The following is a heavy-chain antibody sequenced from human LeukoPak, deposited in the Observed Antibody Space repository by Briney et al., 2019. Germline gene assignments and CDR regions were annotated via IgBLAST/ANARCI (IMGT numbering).Heavy chain of an antibody. Sequence: SQTLSLTCTVSGGSTSSGSYYWSWIRQPAGKGLEWIGRIYTSGSTNYNPSLKSRVTISVDTSKNQFSLKLSSVTAADTAVYYCARGLAPYYDFWSGYGQPYYYYMDVWGKGTTVTVSS. CDR2: IYTSGST. D-gene: IGHD3-3*01. CDR1: GGSTSSGSYY. CDR3: ARGLAPYYDFWSGYGQPYYYYMDV. V-gene: IGHV4-61*02. J-gene: IGHJ6*03.